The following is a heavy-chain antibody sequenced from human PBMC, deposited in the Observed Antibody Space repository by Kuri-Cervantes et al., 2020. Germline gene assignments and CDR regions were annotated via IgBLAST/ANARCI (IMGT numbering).Heavy chain of an antibody. V-gene: IGHV4-39*01. Sequence: SETLSLTCTVSGGSISSGGYYWSWIRQHPGKGLEWIGSIYYSGSTYYNPSLKSRVTISVDTSKNQFSLKLSSVTAADTAVYYCARPRSTSSRGWFDPWGQGTLVTVSS. CDR3: ARPRSTSSRGWFDP. CDR1: GGSISSGGYY. J-gene: IGHJ5*02. D-gene: IGHD2-2*01. CDR2: IYYSGST.